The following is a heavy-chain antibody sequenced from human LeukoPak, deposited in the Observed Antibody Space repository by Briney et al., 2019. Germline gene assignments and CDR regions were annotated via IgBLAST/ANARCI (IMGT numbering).Heavy chain of an antibody. Sequence: PSETLSLTCTVSGGYISSSNYYWGWIRQPPGKGLEWIGSIYYSGNTYYNPSLKSRVTISVDTSKNQFSLKLTSVTAADTAVYSCAHFKGGSFDFWGQGTMVTVSS. J-gene: IGHJ3*01. CDR3: AHFKGGSFDF. D-gene: IGHD1-26*01. CDR2: IYYSGNT. CDR1: GGYISSSNYY. V-gene: IGHV4-39*01.